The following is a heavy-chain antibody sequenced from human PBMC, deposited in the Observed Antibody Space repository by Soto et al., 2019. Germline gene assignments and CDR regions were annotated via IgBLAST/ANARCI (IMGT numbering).Heavy chain of an antibody. V-gene: IGHV3-74*01. J-gene: IGHJ4*02. CDR3: ARATMTTAVDY. Sequence: EVQLVESGGGLVQPGGSLRLSCAASGFTFSSYWMHWVRQAPGKGLVWVARITGDGSDASSADSVKGRFAISRDNAKNTLYLQMSSLRAEDTAVYYCARATMTTAVDYWGQGTLVPVSS. CDR1: GFTFSSYW. D-gene: IGHD4-17*01. CDR2: ITGDGSDA.